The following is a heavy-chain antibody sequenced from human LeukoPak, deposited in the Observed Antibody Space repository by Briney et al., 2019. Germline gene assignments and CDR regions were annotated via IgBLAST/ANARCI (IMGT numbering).Heavy chain of an antibody. CDR2: ISSSGSTI. J-gene: IGHJ4*02. Sequence: GGSLRLSCAASGFTFSSYEMNWVRQAPGKGLEWVSYISSSGSTIYYADSVKGRFTISRDNAKNSLYLQMNSLRAEDTAVYYCARDNYCYDSSGYTNRWYFDYWGQGTLVTVSS. CDR1: GFTFSSYE. V-gene: IGHV3-48*03. CDR3: ARDNYCYDSSGYTNRWYFDY. D-gene: IGHD3-22*01.